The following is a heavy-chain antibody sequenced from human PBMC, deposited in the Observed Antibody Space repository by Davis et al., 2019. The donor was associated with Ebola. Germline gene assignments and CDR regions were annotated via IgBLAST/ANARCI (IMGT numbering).Heavy chain of an antibody. J-gene: IGHJ6*02. D-gene: IGHD2-2*01. CDR2: IDWDDDK. CDR3: ARISNGYCSSTSCYHYYYYGMDV. CDR1: GFSLSTSGMC. Sequence: SGPTLVKPTQTLTLTCTFSGFSLSTSGMCVSWIRQPPGKALEWLARIDWDDDKYYSTSLKSRLTISKDTSKSQVVLTMTNMDPVDTATYYCARISNGYCSSTSCYHYYYYGMDVWGQGTTVTVSS. V-gene: IGHV2-70*11.